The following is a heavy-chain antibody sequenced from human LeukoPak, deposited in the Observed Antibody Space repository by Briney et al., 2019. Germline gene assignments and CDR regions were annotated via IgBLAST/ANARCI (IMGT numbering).Heavy chain of an antibody. CDR3: AKVRVGSGSRRFDY. V-gene: IGHV3-23*01. D-gene: IGHD3-10*01. CDR2: ISGSGGST. CDR1: GFTFSSYG. J-gene: IGHJ4*02. Sequence: PGGSLRLSCAASGFTFSSYGMSWVRQAPGKGLEWVSAISGSGGSTYYADSVKGRFTISRDNSKNTLYLQMNSLRAEDTAVYYCAKVRVGSGSRRFDYWGQGTLVTVSS.